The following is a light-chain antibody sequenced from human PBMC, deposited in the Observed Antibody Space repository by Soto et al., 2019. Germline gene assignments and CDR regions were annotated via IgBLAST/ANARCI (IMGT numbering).Light chain of an antibody. CDR2: DAS. Sequence: EIVLTQSPATLSLSPGARATLSCRASQSVSSYLAWYQQKPGQAPRLLIYDASNRATGIPARFSGSGSGTDFTLTISSLEPEDFAVYYCQQRSNWPPECPFGQGTKLEIK. J-gene: IGKJ2*02. V-gene: IGKV3-11*01. CDR3: QQRSNWPPECP. CDR1: QSVSSY.